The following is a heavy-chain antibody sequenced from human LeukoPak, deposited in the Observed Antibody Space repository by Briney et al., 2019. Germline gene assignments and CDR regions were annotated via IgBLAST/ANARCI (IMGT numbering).Heavy chain of an antibody. D-gene: IGHD4-17*01. Sequence: GGSLRLSCAASGFTVRSYWMHWVRQAPGKGLVWVLCINSDGSTTSYADSVKGRFTISRDNAKNTLYLQMNSLRGEDTAVYYCARGGTVTTFDYWGQGTLVTVSS. V-gene: IGHV3-74*01. CDR1: GFTVRSYW. CDR3: ARGGTVTTFDY. CDR2: INSDGSTT. J-gene: IGHJ4*02.